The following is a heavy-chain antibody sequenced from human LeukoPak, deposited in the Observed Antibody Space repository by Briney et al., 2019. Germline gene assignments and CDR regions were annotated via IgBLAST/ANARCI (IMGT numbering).Heavy chain of an antibody. CDR2: ISYDGSNK. CDR3: ARAGPRGYYYYGMDV. CDR1: GFPFGSYA. J-gene: IGHJ6*02. V-gene: IGHV3-30*04. Sequence: GGSLRLSFAASGFPFGSYAMHWVRPAPGKGLEWVAVISYDGSNKYYADSVKGRFTISRDNSKNTLYLQMNSLRAEDTAVYYCARAGPRGYYYYGMDVWGQGTTVTVSS.